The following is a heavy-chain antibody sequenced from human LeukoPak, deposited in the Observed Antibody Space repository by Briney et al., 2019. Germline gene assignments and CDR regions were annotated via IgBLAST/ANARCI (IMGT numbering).Heavy chain of an antibody. Sequence: QSGGSLRLSCAASGFTFDDYGMSWVRQAPGKGLEWVSGINWNGGSTGYADSVKGRFTISRDNAKNSLYLQMNSLRAEDTALYYCARLSGWSRHFFDYWGQGTLVTVSS. CDR2: INWNGGST. V-gene: IGHV3-20*04. D-gene: IGHD6-19*01. CDR1: GFTFDDYG. CDR3: ARLSGWSRHFFDY. J-gene: IGHJ4*02.